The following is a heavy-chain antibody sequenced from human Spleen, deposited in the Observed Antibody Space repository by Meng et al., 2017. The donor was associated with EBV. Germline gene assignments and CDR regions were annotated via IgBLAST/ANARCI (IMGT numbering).Heavy chain of an antibody. CDR3: ARTQNYYDSGLFPRGPFFDY. CDR1: GGSISNGFYY. D-gene: IGHD3-10*01. J-gene: IGHJ4*02. Sequence: HPRDPGPDLRKPPQTLSLTCADSGGSISNGFYYWRWIRQSPRKGLECIGYIHYIGSTYYNPSLKSRVSISVDTSKNQFSLRLSSVTAADTAMYFCARTQNYYDSGLFPRGPFFDYWGQGALVTVSS. V-gene: IGHV4-30-4*01. CDR2: IHYIGST.